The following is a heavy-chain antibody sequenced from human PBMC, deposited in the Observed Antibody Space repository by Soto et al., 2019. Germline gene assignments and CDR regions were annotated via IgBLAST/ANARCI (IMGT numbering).Heavy chain of an antibody. CDR2: INPDSGVT. D-gene: IGHD1-1*01. V-gene: IGHV1-2*02. CDR3: ARDRVGRDV. Sequence: QVQLVQSGAEVKKPGASVKVSCKASGYTFTSYYMHWVRQAPGQGLEWMGWINPDSGVTYYPHKFQDRVTMTRDTSISTAYMELSRLTSDDTALYYCARDRVGRDVWGQGTTVIVSS. CDR1: GYTFTSYY. J-gene: IGHJ6*02.